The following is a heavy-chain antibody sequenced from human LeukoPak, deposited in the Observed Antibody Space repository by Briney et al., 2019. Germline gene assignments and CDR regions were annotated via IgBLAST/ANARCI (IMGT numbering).Heavy chain of an antibody. CDR2: INPNSGGT. V-gene: IGHV1-2*02. Sequence: ASVKVSCKASGYTFTGYYMHWVRQAPGQGLEWMGWINPNSGGTNYAQKFQGRVTMTRDTAISTAYMELSRLRSDDTAVYYGGRGRRMNSSAGGNFDYGGQEPRATVSS. J-gene: IGHJ4*02. CDR1: GYTFTGYY. CDR3: GRGRRMNSSAGGNFDY. D-gene: IGHD6-25*01.